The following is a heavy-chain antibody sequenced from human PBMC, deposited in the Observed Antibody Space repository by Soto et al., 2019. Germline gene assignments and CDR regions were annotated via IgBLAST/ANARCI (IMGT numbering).Heavy chain of an antibody. CDR1: GDSIISSDFY. CDR2: IFYLGPS. CDR3: ARHSLALRKNNWFDP. J-gene: IGHJ5*02. D-gene: IGHD3-3*02. Sequence: SETVSLTCTVSGDSIISSDFYWGWVRQPPGKGLEWIGSIFYLGPSYYNPSLKSRVTMSVDTSKNQFSLRLRSVTAADTALYFCARHSLALRKNNWFDPWGQGIMVTVSS. V-gene: IGHV4-39*01.